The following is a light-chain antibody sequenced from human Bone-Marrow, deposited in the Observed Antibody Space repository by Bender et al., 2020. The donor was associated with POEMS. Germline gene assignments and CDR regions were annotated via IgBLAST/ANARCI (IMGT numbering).Light chain of an antibody. V-gene: IGLV2-14*02. CDR1: NSDVGTYDL. Sequence: QSALTQPASVSGSLGQSITISCTGTNSDVGTYDLVSWYQQFPGKAPKVIIYKVTQRPSGVSNRFSGSKSANRASLTISGLQAEDEADYYCSSYTSSSTLAFGGGTKLTVL. J-gene: IGLJ2*01. CDR2: KVT. CDR3: SSYTSSSTLA.